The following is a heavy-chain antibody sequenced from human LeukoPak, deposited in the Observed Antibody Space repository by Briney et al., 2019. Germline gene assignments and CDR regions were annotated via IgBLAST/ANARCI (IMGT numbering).Heavy chain of an antibody. J-gene: IGHJ5*02. CDR1: GYIFSDYY. CDR3: ARESPDIVVVVTAALRRSWFDP. D-gene: IGHD2-15*01. Sequence: ASVKVSCKASGYIFSDYYIHWVRQAPGQGPEWMGWINPDNGGTNYAQKFQGRVTMTRDTSINTAYMEVSRLKSDDTAVYYCARESPDIVVVVTAALRRSWFDPWGQGTLVTVSS. CDR2: INPDNGGT. V-gene: IGHV1-2*02.